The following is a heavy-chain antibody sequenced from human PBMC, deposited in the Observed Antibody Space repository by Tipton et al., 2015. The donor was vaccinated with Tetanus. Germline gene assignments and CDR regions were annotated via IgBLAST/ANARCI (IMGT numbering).Heavy chain of an antibody. CDR2: ISWNSGSI. Sequence: RSLRLSCAASGFTFDDYAMHWVRQAPGKGLEWVSGISWNSGSIDYADSVKGRFTISRDNAKNSLYLQMNSLRAEDTALYYCARSPVVTAAIGYFDYWGQGTLVTVSS. CDR1: GFTFDDYA. D-gene: IGHD2-21*02. J-gene: IGHJ4*02. CDR3: ARSPVVTAAIGYFDY. V-gene: IGHV3-9*01.